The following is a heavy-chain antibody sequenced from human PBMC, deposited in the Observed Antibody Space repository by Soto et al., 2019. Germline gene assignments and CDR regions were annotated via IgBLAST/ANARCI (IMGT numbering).Heavy chain of an antibody. CDR1: GFTFSSSA. Sequence: GGSLRLSCAASGFTFSSSAMSWVRQAPGKGLEWVSAISGSGGSTYYADSVKGRFTISRDNSKNTLYLQMNSLRAEDTAVYYCAKDQSYGCYYGMDVWGQGSSVTVSS. V-gene: IGHV3-23*01. CDR2: ISGSGGST. J-gene: IGHJ6*02. D-gene: IGHD6-19*01. CDR3: AKDQSYGCYYGMDV.